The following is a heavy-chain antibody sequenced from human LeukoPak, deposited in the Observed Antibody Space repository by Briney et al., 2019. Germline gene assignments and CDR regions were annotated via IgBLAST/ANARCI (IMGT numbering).Heavy chain of an antibody. CDR3: ARDRSLYYYDSSGYPH. CDR2: IYSGGST. V-gene: IGHV3-53*01. D-gene: IGHD3-22*01. CDR1: GFTVSSNY. J-gene: IGHJ1*01. Sequence: PGGSLRLSCAASGFTVSSNYMSWVRQAPGKGLEWVSVIYSGGSTYYADSVKGRFTISRDNSKNTLYLQMNSLRAEDTAVYYCARDRSLYYYDSSGYPHWGQGTLVTVSS.